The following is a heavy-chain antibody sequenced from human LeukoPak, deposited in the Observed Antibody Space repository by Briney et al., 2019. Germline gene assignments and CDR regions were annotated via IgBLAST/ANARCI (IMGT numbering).Heavy chain of an antibody. CDR2: IIPILGIA. J-gene: IGHJ6*02. CDR3: ARDPGYYYGSGSYHSYYYYYGMDV. Sequence: SVKVSCKASGGTFSSYAISWVRQAPGQGLEWMGRIIPILGIANYAQKFQGRVTITADKSTSTAYMELSSLRSEDTVVYYCARDPGYYYGSGSYHSYYYYYGMDVWGQGTTVTVSS. CDR1: GGTFSSYA. D-gene: IGHD3-10*01. V-gene: IGHV1-69*04.